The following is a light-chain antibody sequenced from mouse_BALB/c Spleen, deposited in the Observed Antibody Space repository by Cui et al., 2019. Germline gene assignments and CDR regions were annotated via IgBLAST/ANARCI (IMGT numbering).Light chain of an antibody. V-gene: IGKV6-15*01. CDR3: QQYNSYPYT. Sequence: DIVMTQPQKFMSTSVGDRVSVTCKASQNVGTNVAWYQQKPGQSPKALIYSASYRYSGVPDRFTGSGSGTDFTLTISNVQSEDFAEYFCQQYNSYPYTFGGGTKLEIK. CDR2: SAS. CDR1: QNVGTN. J-gene: IGKJ2*01.